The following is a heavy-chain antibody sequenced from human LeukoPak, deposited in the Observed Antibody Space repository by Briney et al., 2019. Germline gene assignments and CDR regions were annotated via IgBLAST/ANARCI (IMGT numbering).Heavy chain of an antibody. D-gene: IGHD2-2*02. CDR1: GGSISSYY. J-gene: IGHJ4*02. CDR3: ARAARGVVPAAIGVFDH. V-gene: IGHV4-59*01. Sequence: SETLSLTCTVSGGSISSYYWSWIRQPPGKGLEWIGYIYYSGSTNYNPSLKSRVTISVDTSKNQFSLKLSSVTAADTAVYYCARAARGVVPAAIGVFDHWGQGTLVTVSS. CDR2: IYYSGST.